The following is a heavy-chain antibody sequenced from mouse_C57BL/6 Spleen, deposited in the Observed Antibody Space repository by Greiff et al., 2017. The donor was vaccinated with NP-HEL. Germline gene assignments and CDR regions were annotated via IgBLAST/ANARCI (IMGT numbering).Heavy chain of an antibody. D-gene: IGHD1-1*01. V-gene: IGHV2-5*01. CDR3: AKNYYGSSGAMDY. J-gene: IGHJ4*01. CDR2: IWRGGST. Sequence: VQLQQSGPGLVQPSQSLSITCTVSGFSLTSYGVHWVRQSPGKGLEWLGVIWRGGSTDYNAAFMSRLSITKDNSKSQVFFKMNSLQADDTAIYYGAKNYYGSSGAMDYWGQGTSVTVSS. CDR1: GFSLTSYG.